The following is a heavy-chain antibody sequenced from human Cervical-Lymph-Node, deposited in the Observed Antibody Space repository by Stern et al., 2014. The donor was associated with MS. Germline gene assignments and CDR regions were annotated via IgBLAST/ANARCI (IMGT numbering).Heavy chain of an antibody. CDR2: ISYDGSNK. J-gene: IGHJ4*02. D-gene: IGHD2-2*02. CDR3: ANAAALSCRSPSCYKAFEY. V-gene: IGHV3-30*18. CDR1: GFTFSTSG. Sequence: VQLVESGGGVVQPGRSLRLSCAASGFTFSTSGMHWVRQAPDKGLDWVAVISYDGSNKYYGDSVKGRFTISRDNSKNPVDLQMNSLRAEDPAVYYCANAAALSCRSPSCYKAFEYWGQGILVTVSS.